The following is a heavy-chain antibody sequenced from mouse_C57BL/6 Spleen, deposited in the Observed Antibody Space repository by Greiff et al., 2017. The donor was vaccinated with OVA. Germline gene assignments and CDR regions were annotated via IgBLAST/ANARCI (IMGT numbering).Heavy chain of an antibody. CDR3: ARIGNYAPY. CDR1: GFSLTSYG. J-gene: IGHJ3*01. D-gene: IGHD2-1*01. Sequence: VQLQESGPGLVQPSQSLSITCTVSGFSLTSYGVHWVRQSPGKGLEWLGVIWSGGSTDYNAAFISRLSISKDNSKSQVFFKMNSLQADDTAIYYCARIGNYAPYWGQGTLVTVSA. V-gene: IGHV2-2*01. CDR2: IWSGGST.